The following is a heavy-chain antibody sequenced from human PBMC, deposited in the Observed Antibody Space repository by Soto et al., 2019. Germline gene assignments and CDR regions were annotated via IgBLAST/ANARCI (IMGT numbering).Heavy chain of an antibody. CDR2: IYPHDSDT. D-gene: IGHD4-17*01. Sequence: GESLKISCNGSGYNFHTHWIAWVRQMPGKGLEWMGFIYPHDSDTRYSPSFRGQVTISADKSINTAYLQWTSLKASDTAIYFCARPTDYHYGMQVWGQGTTVTVSS. J-gene: IGHJ6*02. CDR1: GYNFHTHW. CDR3: ARPTDYHYGMQV. V-gene: IGHV5-51*01.